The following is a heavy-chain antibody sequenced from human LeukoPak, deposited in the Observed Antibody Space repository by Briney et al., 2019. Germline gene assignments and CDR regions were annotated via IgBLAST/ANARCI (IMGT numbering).Heavy chain of an antibody. J-gene: IGHJ4*02. CDR3: AKEPRSYGDWQIDS. CDR2: ITASAIST. V-gene: IGHV3-23*01. D-gene: IGHD2-21*02. CDR1: GFSFSDYL. Sequence: GGSLRLSCAASGFSFSDYLMDWVRQAPGKGLEWVSSITASAISTFYADSVKGRFTISRDNSKSMLYLQMDSLSAEDTALYYCAKEPRSYGDWQIDSWGQGTQVTVSS.